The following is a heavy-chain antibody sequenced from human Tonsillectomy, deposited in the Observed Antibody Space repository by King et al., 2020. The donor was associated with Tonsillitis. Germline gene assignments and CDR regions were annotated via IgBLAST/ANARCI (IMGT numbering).Heavy chain of an antibody. Sequence: QLVQSGAEVKKPGASVKVSCKASGYTFTSLDINWVRQATGQGLEWMGWMSPNSGDTGYAQKFQGRVTMTRDNSITTAYMELSSLTSEDTAVYYCARGGQEGVDYWGQGTLVTVSS. J-gene: IGHJ4*02. CDR2: MSPNSGDT. CDR1: GYTFTSLD. D-gene: IGHD3-10*01. V-gene: IGHV1-8*01. CDR3: ARGGQEGVDY.